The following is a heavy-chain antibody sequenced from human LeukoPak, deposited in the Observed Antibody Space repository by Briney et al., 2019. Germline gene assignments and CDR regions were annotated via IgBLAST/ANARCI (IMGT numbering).Heavy chain of an antibody. CDR3: AREYSGSYNP. V-gene: IGHV1-2*02. J-gene: IGHJ5*02. Sequence: GASVKVSCKASGYTFTGYYMHWVRQAPGQGLEWMGWINPNSGDTNYAQNFQGRVTMTRDTSVSTAYMELSSLRSDDTAVFYCAREYSGSYNPWGQGTLVTVSS. CDR1: GYTFTGYY. D-gene: IGHD1-26*01. CDR2: INPNSGDT.